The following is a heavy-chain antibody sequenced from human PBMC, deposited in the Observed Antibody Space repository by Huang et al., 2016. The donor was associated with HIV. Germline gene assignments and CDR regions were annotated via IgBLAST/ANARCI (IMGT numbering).Heavy chain of an antibody. D-gene: IGHD6-25*01. J-gene: IGHJ5*02. V-gene: IGHV4-30-4*01. CDR1: GGSMSSGGHF. Sequence: QVQLQESGPGLVRPSQTLSLTCSVSGGSMSSGGHFWSWLRQAPGKGLAWIGYINHKGATYSNPSLGSRVTVSVDASKTQFSLRLTSVTAADTALDFCARDGRSGYDTGWIDIWGQGTQVTVSP. CDR3: ARDGRSGYDTGWIDI. CDR2: INHKGAT.